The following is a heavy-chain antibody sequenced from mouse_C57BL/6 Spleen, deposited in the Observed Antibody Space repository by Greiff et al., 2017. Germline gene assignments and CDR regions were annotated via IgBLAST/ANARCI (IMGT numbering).Heavy chain of an antibody. Sequence: EVKVEESGGGLVQPGGSVKLSCVASGFTFSNYWMNWVRQSPEKGLEWVAQIRLKSDNYATHYAESVKGRFTISRDDSKSSVYLQMNNLSAEDTGIYYCTRSLLRYWYFDVWGTGTTVTVSS. CDR2: IRLKSDNYAT. CDR1: GFTFSNYW. D-gene: IGHD1-1*01. V-gene: IGHV6-3*01. J-gene: IGHJ1*03. CDR3: TRSLLRYWYFDV.